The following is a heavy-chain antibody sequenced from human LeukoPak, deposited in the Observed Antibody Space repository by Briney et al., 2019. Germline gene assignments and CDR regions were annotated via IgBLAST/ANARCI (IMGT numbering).Heavy chain of an antibody. J-gene: IGHJ4*02. V-gene: IGHV3-64*01. CDR2: ISSNGGST. CDR1: GFTFSSYA. Sequence: AGGSLRLSCAASGFTFSSYAMSWVRQAPGKGLEYVSAISSNGGSTYYANSVKGRFTISRDNSKNTLYLQMGSLRAEDMAVYYCARDRSSTTVTTVGVYWGQGTLVTVSS. D-gene: IGHD4-17*01. CDR3: ARDRSSTTVTTVGVY.